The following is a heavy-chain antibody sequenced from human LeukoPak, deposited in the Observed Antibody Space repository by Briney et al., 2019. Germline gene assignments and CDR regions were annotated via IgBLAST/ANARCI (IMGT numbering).Heavy chain of an antibody. CDR1: GFTFSSYS. J-gene: IGHJ4*02. V-gene: IGHV3-21*01. Sequence: GGSLRLSCAASGFTFSSYSLNWVRQAPGKGLEWVSSISSSSSYIYYTDSVKGRFTIPRDSAKNSLYLQMNSLRAEDTAVYYCARASGYRSGWYVGYFDYWGQGTLVTVSS. CDR2: ISSSSSYI. CDR3: ARASGYRSGWYVGYFDY. D-gene: IGHD6-19*01.